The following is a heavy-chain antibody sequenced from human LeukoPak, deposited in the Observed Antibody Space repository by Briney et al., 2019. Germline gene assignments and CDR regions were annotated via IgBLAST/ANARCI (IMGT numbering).Heavy chain of an antibody. Sequence: GGSLRLSCAASGFTFSSYAMHWVRQAPGKGLEWVAVISYDGSNKYYADSVKGRFTMSRDNSKNTLYLQMNSLRAEDTAVYYCARAWDFPQPFDYWGQGTLVTVSS. CDR2: ISYDGSNK. CDR1: GFTFSSYA. D-gene: IGHD1-26*01. V-gene: IGHV3-30-3*01. J-gene: IGHJ4*02. CDR3: ARAWDFPQPFDY.